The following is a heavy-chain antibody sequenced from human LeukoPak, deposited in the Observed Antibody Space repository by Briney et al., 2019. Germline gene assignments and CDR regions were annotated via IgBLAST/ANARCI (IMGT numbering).Heavy chain of an antibody. CDR2: MKQDGSEK. CDR3: ARDLDTIYDILTGSGY. CDR1: GFTFSSYW. Sequence: PGGSLRLSCAASGFTFSSYWMSWVRQAPGKGLEWVANMKQDGSEKYYVDSVKGRFTISRDNAKNSLYLQMNSLRAEDTAVYYCARDLDTIYDILTGSGYWGQGTLVTVSS. D-gene: IGHD3-9*01. J-gene: IGHJ4*02. V-gene: IGHV3-7*01.